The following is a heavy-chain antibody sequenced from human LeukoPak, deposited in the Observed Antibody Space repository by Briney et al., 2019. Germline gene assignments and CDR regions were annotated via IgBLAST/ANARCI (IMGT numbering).Heavy chain of an antibody. CDR2: VNMDGSEK. CDR3: ARDKVTY. J-gene: IGHJ4*02. V-gene: IGHV3-7*01. Sequence: PGGSLRLSCAASGFTFGNYWMSWARQAPGKGPEWVAHVNMDGSEKYYVDSVKGRFTISRDNAKNSLYLQMNSLKVEDTAVYYCARDKVTYWGPGTLVTVSS. CDR1: GFTFGNYW.